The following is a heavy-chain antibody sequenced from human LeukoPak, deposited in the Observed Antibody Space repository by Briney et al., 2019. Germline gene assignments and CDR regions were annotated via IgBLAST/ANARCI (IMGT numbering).Heavy chain of an antibody. D-gene: IGHD2-2*02. CDR1: GGSFSGYY. CDR2: INHSGST. CDR3: ARHYCSSTSCYTSWWFDP. J-gene: IGHJ5*02. V-gene: IGHV4-34*01. Sequence: SETLSLTCAVYGGSFSGYYWSWIRQPPGKGLEWIGEINHSGSTNYNPSLKSRVTISVDTSKNQFSLKLSSATAADTAVYYCARHYCSSTSCYTSWWFDPWGQGTLVTVSS.